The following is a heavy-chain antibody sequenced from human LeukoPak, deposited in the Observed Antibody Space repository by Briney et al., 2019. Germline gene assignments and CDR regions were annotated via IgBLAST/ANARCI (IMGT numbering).Heavy chain of an antibody. CDR1: GASISSGGYY. CDR2: MYYIGGNSGST. D-gene: IGHD5-24*01. J-gene: IGHJ4*02. V-gene: IGHV4-39*07. CDR3: AGVALAARCATCYFDY. Sequence: SETLFLTCSVYGASISSGGYYWGWVRQPPGKGLEWIGSMYYIGGNSGSTYYNPSLKSRATLSVDTSKNQFSLRLSSVTAADTAVYYCAGVALAARCATCYFDYWGQGTLVTVSS.